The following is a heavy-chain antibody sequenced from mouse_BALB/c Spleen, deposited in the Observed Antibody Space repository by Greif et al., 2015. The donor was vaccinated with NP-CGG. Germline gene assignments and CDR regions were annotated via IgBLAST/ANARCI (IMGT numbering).Heavy chain of an antibody. CDR2: IYPGDGDT. CDR3: ARKGEYGNYGAMDY. D-gene: IGHD2-10*02. V-gene: IGHV1-82*01. CDR1: GYAFSSSW. J-gene: IGHJ4*01. Sequence: QVQLKDSGPELVKPGASVKISCKASGYAFSSSWMNWVKQRPGQGLEWIGRIYPGDGDTNYNGKFKGKATLTADKSSSTAYMQLSSLTSVDSAVYFCARKGEYGNYGAMDYWGQGTSVTVSS.